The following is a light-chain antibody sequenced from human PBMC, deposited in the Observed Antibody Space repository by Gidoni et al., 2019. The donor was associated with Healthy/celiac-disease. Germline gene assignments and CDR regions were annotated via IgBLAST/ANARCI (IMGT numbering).Light chain of an antibody. J-gene: IGLJ2*01. CDR3: TSYTSSSTLL. CDR2: DVS. Sequence: QSALTQPASVSGSPGQSITISCTGTSSDVGGYYYVSWYQHHPGKATKLMIYDVSNRPSGVSNRFSGSKSGDTASLTISGLQAEDEADYYCTSYTSSSTLLFGGGTKLTVL. CDR1: SSDVGGYYY. V-gene: IGLV2-14*03.